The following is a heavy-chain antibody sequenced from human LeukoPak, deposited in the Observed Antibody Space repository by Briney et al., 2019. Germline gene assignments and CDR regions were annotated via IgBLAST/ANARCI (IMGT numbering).Heavy chain of an antibody. Sequence: ASMKVSCKASGYIFTSYGFSWVRRAPGQGLEWMGWISAYNGNTNYAQNFQGRVTITTDTSTRTAFMELRSLRSDDTAVYYCARAVVTNAFDIWGQGTMVTVSS. CDR2: ISAYNGNT. CDR3: ARAVVTNAFDI. D-gene: IGHD2-21*01. V-gene: IGHV1-18*04. J-gene: IGHJ3*02. CDR1: GYIFTSYG.